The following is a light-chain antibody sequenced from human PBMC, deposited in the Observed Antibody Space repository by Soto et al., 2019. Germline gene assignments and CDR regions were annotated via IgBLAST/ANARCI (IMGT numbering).Light chain of an antibody. V-gene: IGKV1-39*01. Sequence: DIQMTQSPSSLSASVGERVTITCRASQSISSYLSWYQQKPGKAPKLLIYGGASLHTGVPSRFSGRGSGTDFTLTIRSLQPEDSATYYCQQNYNSPPMFGPGTKLEIK. CDR3: QQNYNSPPM. CDR1: QSISSY. CDR2: GGA. J-gene: IGKJ2*01.